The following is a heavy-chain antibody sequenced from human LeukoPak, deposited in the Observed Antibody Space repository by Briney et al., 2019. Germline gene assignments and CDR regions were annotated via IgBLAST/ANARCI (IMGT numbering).Heavy chain of an antibody. CDR3: ARVNVGYHPPFDI. CDR2: ISAYNGNT. D-gene: IGHD5-12*01. CDR1: GYTFTSYG. J-gene: IGHJ3*02. Sequence: ASVKVSCKASGYTFTSYGISWVRQAPGQGLEWMGWISAYNGNTNYAQKLQGRVTMTTDTSTSPAYMELRSLRSDDPAVYYCARVNVGYHPPFDIWGQGTMVTVSS. V-gene: IGHV1-18*01.